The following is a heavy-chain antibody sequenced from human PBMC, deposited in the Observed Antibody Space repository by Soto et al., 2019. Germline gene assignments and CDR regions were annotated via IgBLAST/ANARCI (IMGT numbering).Heavy chain of an antibody. J-gene: IGHJ6*02. CDR3: ARAHLIVGSPGGLDV. CDR1: GYTFTSYD. V-gene: IGHV1-46*01. D-gene: IGHD3-3*02. CDR2: INPSGGST. Sequence: ASVKVSCKASGYTFTSYDINWVRQATGQGLEWMGIINPSGGSTSYAQKFQGRVTMTRDTSTSTVYMELSSLRSEDTAVYYCARAHLIVGSPGGLDVWGQGTTVTVSS.